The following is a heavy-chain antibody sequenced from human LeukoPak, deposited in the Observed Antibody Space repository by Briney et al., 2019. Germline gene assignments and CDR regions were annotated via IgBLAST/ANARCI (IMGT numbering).Heavy chain of an antibody. CDR2: ISYSGSGT. D-gene: IGHD2-21*01. V-gene: IGHV3-23*01. J-gene: IGHJ4*02. CDR1: GFTFSSSA. CDR3: AKDHIY. Sequence: GGSLRLSCAASGFTFSSSAMAWVRHAPGKGLEWVSTISYSGSGTYYADSVKGRFTISRDNSENTVYLQMTSLRVEDTAEYYCAKDHIYWGQGTLVTVSS.